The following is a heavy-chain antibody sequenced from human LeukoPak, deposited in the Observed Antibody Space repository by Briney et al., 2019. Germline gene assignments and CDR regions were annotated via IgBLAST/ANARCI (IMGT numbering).Heavy chain of an antibody. CDR2: ISYDGSNK. J-gene: IGHJ6*04. V-gene: IGHV3-30*03. CDR1: GFTFSSYG. D-gene: IGHD3-22*01. CDR3: ARKGLNCYYDMDV. Sequence: GRSLRLSCVASGFTFSSYGMHWVRQAPGKGLEWVAVISYDGSNKYYADSVKGRFTISRDKSKHSLYLQMNSLRAEDTALYDCARKGLNCYYDMDVWGKGTTVTVSS.